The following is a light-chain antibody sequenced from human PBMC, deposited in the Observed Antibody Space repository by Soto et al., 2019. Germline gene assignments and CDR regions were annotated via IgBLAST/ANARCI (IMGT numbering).Light chain of an antibody. CDR2: AAS. J-gene: IGKJ1*01. CDR3: LQHYSSPPWT. Sequence: DIQMTQSPSSLSASVGDRITIACRASQGIRDDLNWYQQKPGKAPKRLIYAASSLESGVPSRFSGSGSETEFTLTISDLQPEDFATYYCLQHYSSPPWTFGQGTKVEVK. CDR1: QGIRDD. V-gene: IGKV1-17*02.